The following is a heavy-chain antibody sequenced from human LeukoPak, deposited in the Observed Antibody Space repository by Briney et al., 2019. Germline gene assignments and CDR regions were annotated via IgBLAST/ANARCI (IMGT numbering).Heavy chain of an antibody. CDR2: IYSGGST. D-gene: IGHD3-10*01. V-gene: IGHV3-53*01. Sequence: PGGSLRLSCAASGFTVNSNYMSWVRQAPGKGLEWVSVIYSGGSTYYADSVKGRFTISRDNSKNTLYLQMNSLRAEDTAVYYCARSPKSYGSGSYYIDYWGQGTLVTVSS. CDR3: ARSPKSYGSGSYYIDY. J-gene: IGHJ4*02. CDR1: GFTVNSNY.